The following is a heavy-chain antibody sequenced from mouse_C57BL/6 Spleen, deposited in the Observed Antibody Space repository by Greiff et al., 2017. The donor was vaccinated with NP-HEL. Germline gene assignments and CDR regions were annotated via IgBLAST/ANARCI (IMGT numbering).Heavy chain of an antibody. CDR2: ISSGSSTI. Sequence: EVKVVESGGGLVKPGGSLKLSCAASGFTFSDYGMHWVRQAPEKGLEWVAYISSGSSTISYADTVKGRFTISRDNAKNTLFLQMTSLRSEDTAMYYCARGSYFDYWGQGTTLTVSS. V-gene: IGHV5-17*01. CDR3: ARGSYFDY. J-gene: IGHJ2*01. CDR1: GFTFSDYG.